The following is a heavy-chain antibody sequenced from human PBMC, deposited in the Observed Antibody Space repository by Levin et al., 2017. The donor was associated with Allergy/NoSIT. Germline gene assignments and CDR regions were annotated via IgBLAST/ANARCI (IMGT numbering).Heavy chain of an antibody. CDR3: AGGPLTYYFGGGGRYCDY. CDR1: GGSFNAYS. Sequence: SCAVYGGSFNAYSWIWIRQPPGKGLEWIGEVSQISHSGSTNYNPSLKSRVAISLDTSKNQFSLKLSSVTGADTARYDCAGGPLTYYFGGGGRYCDYWGQGTLVTVSS. CDR2: VSQISHSGST. V-gene: IGHV4-34*01. J-gene: IGHJ4*03. D-gene: IGHD3-10*01.